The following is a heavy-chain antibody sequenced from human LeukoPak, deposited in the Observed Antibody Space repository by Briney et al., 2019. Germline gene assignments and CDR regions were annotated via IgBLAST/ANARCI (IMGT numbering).Heavy chain of an antibody. J-gene: IGHJ4*02. CDR3: ARELYSGYSYYFDY. Sequence: GSLRLSCAASGFSVSDYYMNWIRQAPGKGLEWISFISSSGSTIYYADSVKGRFTISRDTTKNSLYVQMNSLRAEDTAVYYCARELYSGYSYYFDYWGQGTLVTVSS. V-gene: IGHV3-11*04. CDR2: ISSSGSTI. CDR1: GFSVSDYY. D-gene: IGHD5-12*01.